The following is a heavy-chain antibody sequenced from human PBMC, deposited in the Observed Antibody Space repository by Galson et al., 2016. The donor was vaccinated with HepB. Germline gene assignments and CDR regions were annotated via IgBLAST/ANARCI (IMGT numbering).Heavy chain of an antibody. CDR1: GGSISSVGYS. D-gene: IGHD6-19*01. Sequence: TLSLTCTVSGGSISSVGYSWSWLRQPAGKQLEWIGRMYSSGSTSYNPSLKSRVTMSVDTSRNQFSLKLGSVTAADTAVYYCARGAESGWFDFWFDPWGRGPWSPSPQ. CDR3: ARGAESGWFDFWFDP. V-gene: IGHV4-61*02. CDR2: MYSSGST. J-gene: IGHJ5*02.